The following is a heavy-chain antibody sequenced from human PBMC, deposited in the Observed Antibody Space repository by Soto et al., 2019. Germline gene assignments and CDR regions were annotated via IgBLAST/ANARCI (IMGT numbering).Heavy chain of an antibody. CDR1: GGTFSSYA. V-gene: IGHV1-69*13. Sequence: ASVKVSCKASGGTFSSYAISWVRQAPGQGLEWMGGIIPIFGTANYAQKFQGRVTITADESTSTAYMELSSLRSEDTAVYYCARGYCSGGSCYYFDYWGQGTLVTVSS. J-gene: IGHJ4*02. CDR2: IIPIFGTA. CDR3: ARGYCSGGSCYYFDY. D-gene: IGHD2-15*01.